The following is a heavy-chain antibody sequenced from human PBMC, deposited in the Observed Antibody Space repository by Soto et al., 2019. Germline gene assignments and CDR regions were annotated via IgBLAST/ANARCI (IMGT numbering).Heavy chain of an antibody. CDR2: MNPNSGNT. CDR1: GYTFTSYD. Sequence: QVQLVQSGAEVKKPGASVKVSCKASGYTFTSYDINWVRQATGQGLEWMGWMNPNSGNTGYAQKFQGRVTMTRNTSISTAYMELSSLRSEDTAVYYCARGSPFDYGDYEGWFDPRGQGTLVTVSS. J-gene: IGHJ5*02. D-gene: IGHD4-17*01. CDR3: ARGSPFDYGDYEGWFDP. V-gene: IGHV1-8*01.